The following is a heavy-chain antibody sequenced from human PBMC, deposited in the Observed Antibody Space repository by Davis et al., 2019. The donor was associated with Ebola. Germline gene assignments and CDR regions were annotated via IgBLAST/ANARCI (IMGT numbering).Heavy chain of an antibody. CDR2: LSATSTTI. CDR1: GFTFNNYA. D-gene: IGHD3-10*01. V-gene: IGHV3-23*01. CDR3: AKEGEYYGSGRRTEH. J-gene: IGHJ1*01. Sequence: GESLKISCAASGFTFNNYAMSWVRQAPGKGLQWVSALSATSTTIYYADSVKGRFTISRDNSKDTLYLQMNSLRVEDTAVYYCAKEGEYYGSGRRTEHWGQGTLVTVSS.